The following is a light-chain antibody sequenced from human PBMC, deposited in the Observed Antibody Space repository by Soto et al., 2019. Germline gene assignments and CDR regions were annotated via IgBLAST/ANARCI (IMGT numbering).Light chain of an antibody. V-gene: IGKV1-5*01. CDR1: QSISGW. CDR2: DAF. Sequence: DIQMTQSPSTLSVSLGDRVIITWRASQSISGWLAWYQQKPVKAPKLLIFDAFSLESGVPSRFSGSGSGTEFTLTISSLQPEDFATYYCQQYNPNSALTFGGGTKVDIK. CDR3: QQYNPNSALT. J-gene: IGKJ4*01.